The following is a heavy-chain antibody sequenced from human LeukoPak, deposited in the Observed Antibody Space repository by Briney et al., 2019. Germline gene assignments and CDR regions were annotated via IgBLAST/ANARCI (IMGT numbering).Heavy chain of an antibody. J-gene: IGHJ4*02. V-gene: IGHV4-39*01. CDR2: IYYNGYT. CDR3: ARQKYSTSMYFDY. CDR1: GGSISSSSYY. Sequence: SETLSLTCTVSGGSISSSSYYWGWIRQRPGKGLELIGRIYYNGYTYNNPSLKGRITISVDTSNNQFSLKVRSVTAADTAVYYCARQKYSTSMYFDYWGQGTLVTVSS. D-gene: IGHD6-6*01.